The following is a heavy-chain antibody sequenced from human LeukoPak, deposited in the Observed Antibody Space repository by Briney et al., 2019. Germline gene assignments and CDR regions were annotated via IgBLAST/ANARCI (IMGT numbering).Heavy chain of an antibody. V-gene: IGHV3-20*04. Sequence: GGSLRLSCAASGFTFDDYGMSWVRQAPGKGLEWDSGINWNGGSTGYADSVKGRFTISRDNAKNSLYLQMNSLRAEDTALYYCARVGNVGSSWYYFDYWGQGTLVTVSS. D-gene: IGHD6-13*01. CDR1: GFTFDDYG. CDR2: INWNGGST. J-gene: IGHJ4*02. CDR3: ARVGNVGSSWYYFDY.